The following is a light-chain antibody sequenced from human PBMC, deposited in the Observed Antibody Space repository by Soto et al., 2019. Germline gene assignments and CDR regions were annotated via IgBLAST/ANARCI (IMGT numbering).Light chain of an antibody. Sequence: QTVVTQPPSVSGTPGQRVTISCSGGSSNIGRNAVSWYQQVPGTAPKLLIHINNQRPSGVPDRFSGSKSGTSASLVISGLQSEDEADYYCAAWDDSLSGVVFGGGTKLTVL. J-gene: IGLJ2*01. CDR1: SSNIGRNA. CDR2: INN. V-gene: IGLV1-44*01. CDR3: AAWDDSLSGVV.